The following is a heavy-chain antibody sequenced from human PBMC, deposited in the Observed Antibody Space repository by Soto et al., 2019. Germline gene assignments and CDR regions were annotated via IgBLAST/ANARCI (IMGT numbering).Heavy chain of an antibody. D-gene: IGHD2-15*01. CDR3: ARGGDSIVVVVAAPENWFDP. V-gene: IGHV1-8*01. J-gene: IGHJ5*02. CDR1: GYTFTSYD. Sequence: ASVKVSCKASGYTFTSYDINWVRQATGQGLEWMGWMNPNSGNTGYAQKFQGRVTMTRNTSISTAYMELSSLRSEDTAVYYCARGGDSIVVVVAAPENWFDPWGQGTLVTVSS. CDR2: MNPNSGNT.